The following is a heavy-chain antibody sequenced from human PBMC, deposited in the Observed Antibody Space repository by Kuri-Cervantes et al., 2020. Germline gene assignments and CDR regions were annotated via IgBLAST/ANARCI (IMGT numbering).Heavy chain of an antibody. Sequence: SVKVSCKASGGTFSSYTISWVRQAPGQGLEWMGGIIPIFGTANYVQKFQGRVTIIADKSTSTAYMEVSSLRSEDTAVYYCARAPPTAKSDRFDPWGQGTLVTVSS. D-gene: IGHD4-17*01. CDR3: ARAPPTAKSDRFDP. J-gene: IGHJ5*02. CDR2: IIPIFGTA. V-gene: IGHV1-69*06. CDR1: GGTFSSYT.